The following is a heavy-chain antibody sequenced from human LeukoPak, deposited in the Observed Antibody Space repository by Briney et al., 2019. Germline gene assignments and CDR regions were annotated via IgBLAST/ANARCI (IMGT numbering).Heavy chain of an antibody. CDR3: ARASSADNGFDY. CDR2: IIPIFGTA. CDR1: GGTFSSYA. D-gene: IGHD6-6*01. Sequence: SVKVSCKASGGTFSSYAISWVRQAPGQGLEWMGGIIPIFGTANYAQKFQGRVTITADESTSAAYMELSSLRSEDTAVYYCARASSADNGFDYWGQGTLVTVSS. V-gene: IGHV1-69*01. J-gene: IGHJ4*02.